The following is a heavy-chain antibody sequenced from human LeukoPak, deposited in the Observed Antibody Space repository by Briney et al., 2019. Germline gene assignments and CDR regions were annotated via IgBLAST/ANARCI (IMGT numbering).Heavy chain of an antibody. D-gene: IGHD5-18*01. CDR3: ARPSGARRHLCLDY. J-gene: IGHJ4*02. CDR2: ISAYNSYT. CDR1: GYTFTSYD. Sequence: ASVQVSCKASGYTFTSYDITWVRQAPGQGLEWMGWISAYNSYTDFAQHLQGRVRMTIDASTNAAYMELRSLRSDDTAVYYCARPSGARRHLCLDYWAQGTVVSVSS. V-gene: IGHV1-18*01.